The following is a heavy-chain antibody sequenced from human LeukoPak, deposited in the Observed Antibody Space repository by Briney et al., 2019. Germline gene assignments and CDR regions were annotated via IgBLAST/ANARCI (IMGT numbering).Heavy chain of an antibody. V-gene: IGHV4-61*02. CDR3: ASVRRGFGDLSKYYSYYYMDV. J-gene: IGHJ6*03. Sequence: PSETLSLTCTVSGGSISSGSYYWSWIRQPAGKGLEWIGRIYTSGSTNYNPSLKSRVTISVDTSKNQFSLKLSSVTATDTAVYYCASVRRGFGDLSKYYSYYYMDVWGKGTTVTISS. D-gene: IGHD3-10*01. CDR2: IYTSGST. CDR1: GGSISSGSYY.